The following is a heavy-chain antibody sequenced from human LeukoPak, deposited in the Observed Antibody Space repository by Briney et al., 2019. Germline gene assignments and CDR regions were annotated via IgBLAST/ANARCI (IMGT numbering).Heavy chain of an antibody. CDR3: ARDHYYDSSGYYSTYWYFDL. Sequence: AGGSLRLSCAASGFTFSNYAMHWVRRAPGKGLEYVSTISSQGGSTYYANSVKGRFTISRDNSKNTLYLQMGSLRSEDMAVYYCARDHYYDSSGYYSTYWYFDLWGRGTLVTVSS. CDR2: ISSQGGST. V-gene: IGHV3-64*01. J-gene: IGHJ2*01. CDR1: GFTFSNYA. D-gene: IGHD3-22*01.